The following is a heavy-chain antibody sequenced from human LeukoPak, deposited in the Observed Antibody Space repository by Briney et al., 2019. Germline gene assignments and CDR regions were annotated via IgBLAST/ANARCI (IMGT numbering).Heavy chain of an antibody. Sequence: GGSLRLSCAASGFTFSSYWMHWVRQAPGKGLVWVSRINSDGSSTSYADSVKGRFTISRDNAKNTLYLQMNSLRAEDTAVYYCAREELGFESWFDPWSQGTLVTVST. CDR1: GFTFSSYW. V-gene: IGHV3-74*01. CDR2: INSDGSST. D-gene: IGHD2/OR15-2a*01. CDR3: AREELGFESWFDP. J-gene: IGHJ5*02.